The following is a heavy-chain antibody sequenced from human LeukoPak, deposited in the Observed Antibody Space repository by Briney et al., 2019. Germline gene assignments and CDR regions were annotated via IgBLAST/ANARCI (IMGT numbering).Heavy chain of an antibody. D-gene: IGHD3-10*01. CDR2: INPSGGST. Sequence: GASVKVSCKASGYTFTSYYMHWVRQAPGQGLEWMGIINPSGGSTSYAQKFQGRVTMTRDTSASTAYMELSSLRSEDTAVCYCAREKTVLLWFDQWRVMDVWGKGTTVTVSS. J-gene: IGHJ6*04. CDR3: AREKTVLLWFDQWRVMDV. CDR1: GYTFTSYY. V-gene: IGHV1-46*01.